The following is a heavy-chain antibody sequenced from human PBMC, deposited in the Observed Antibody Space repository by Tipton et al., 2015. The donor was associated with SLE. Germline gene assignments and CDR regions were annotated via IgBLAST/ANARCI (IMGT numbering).Heavy chain of an antibody. CDR3: ARVGIFGVVPRGMDV. J-gene: IGHJ6*02. V-gene: IGHV4-59*01. D-gene: IGHD3-3*01. CDR2: MYYSGST. Sequence: TLSLTCTVSGGSISSYYWSWIRQPPGKGLEWIGYMYYSGSTNYNPSLKSRVTISVDTSKNQFSLKLSSVTAADTAVYYCARVGIFGVVPRGMDVWGQGTTVTVSS. CDR1: GGSISSYY.